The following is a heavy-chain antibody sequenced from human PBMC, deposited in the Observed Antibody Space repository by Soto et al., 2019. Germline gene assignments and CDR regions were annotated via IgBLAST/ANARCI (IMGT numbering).Heavy chain of an antibody. Sequence: QLQLQESGPGLVKPSETLSLTCTVSGGSISSSSYYWGWIRQPPGKGLEWIGSIYYSGSTYYNPSLKSRVTISVDTSKNQFSLKLSSVTAADTAVYYCARHLGYCSGGSCFRLGYYYYYMDVWGKGTTVTVSS. CDR2: IYYSGST. J-gene: IGHJ6*03. V-gene: IGHV4-39*01. D-gene: IGHD2-15*01. CDR1: GGSISSSSYY. CDR3: ARHLGYCSGGSCFRLGYYYYYMDV.